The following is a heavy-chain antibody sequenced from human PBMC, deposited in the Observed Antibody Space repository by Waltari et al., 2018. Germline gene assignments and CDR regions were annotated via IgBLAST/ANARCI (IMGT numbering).Heavy chain of an antibody. V-gene: IGHV3-7*01. CDR1: GFTFSNYW. D-gene: IGHD3-3*02. Sequence: EVQLVESGGGLVQPGGSLRLSCADSGFTFSNYWMTWARQAPGKGLELVAKMNQDGGERHYVDSVKGRFTISRDNAKNSLYLQMNSLRAEDTGVYYCARPRMTFFGYMDVWGKGTTVTVSS. CDR3: ARPRMTFFGYMDV. CDR2: MNQDGGER. J-gene: IGHJ6*03.